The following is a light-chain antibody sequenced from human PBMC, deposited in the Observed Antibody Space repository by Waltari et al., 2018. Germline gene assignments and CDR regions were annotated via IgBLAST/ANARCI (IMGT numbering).Light chain of an antibody. CDR3: SSYTSSGTPWV. CDR2: DVS. CDR1: SSDIGGYNY. J-gene: IGLJ3*02. V-gene: IGLV2-14*03. Sequence: QSALTQPASVSGSPGQSITIPCTGTSSDIGGYNYVSWYQEHPGRAPKHMIFDVSDRPSGVSNRFSGSKSGNTASLTISGLQADDEADYYCSSYTSSGTPWVFGGGTKLTVL.